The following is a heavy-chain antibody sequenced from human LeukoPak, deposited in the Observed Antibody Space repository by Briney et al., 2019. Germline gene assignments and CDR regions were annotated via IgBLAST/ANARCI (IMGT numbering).Heavy chain of an antibody. CDR3: ARDNPPQYNSGWFAY. CDR2: VYTSGST. V-gene: IGHV4-4*07. CDR1: GGSISSYY. J-gene: IGHJ4*02. Sequence: SETLSLTCTVSGGSISSYYWSWIRQPAGKGLEWIVRVYTSGSTNANPSLKSRVTMSIDMSENQFSLKLSSVTAADTAVYYCARDNPPQYNSGWFAYWGQGTLVTVSS. D-gene: IGHD6-19*01.